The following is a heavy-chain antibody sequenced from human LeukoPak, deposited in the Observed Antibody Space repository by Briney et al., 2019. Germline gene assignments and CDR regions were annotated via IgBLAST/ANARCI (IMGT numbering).Heavy chain of an antibody. J-gene: IGHJ4*02. Sequence: SVKVSCKASGGTFSSYAISWVRQAPGQGLEWMGRIIPILGIANYAQKFQGRITITADKSTSTAYMELSSLRSEDTAVYYCARGGPYYYDSSGYPGDWGQGTLVTVSS. CDR3: ARGGPYYYDSSGYPGD. D-gene: IGHD3-22*01. CDR2: IIPILGIA. CDR1: GGTFSSYA. V-gene: IGHV1-69*04.